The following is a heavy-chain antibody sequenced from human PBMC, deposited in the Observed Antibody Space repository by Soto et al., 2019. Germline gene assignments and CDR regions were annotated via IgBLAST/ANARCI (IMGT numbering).Heavy chain of an antibody. D-gene: IGHD6-25*01. CDR2: IKGDGSAK. CDR3: ARDVSPGSGGYYLDAFDI. V-gene: IGHV3-7*05. CDR1: GFAFGSSW. J-gene: IGHJ3*02. Sequence: EVQLVESGGGLVQPGGSLRLSCAASGFAFGSSWMTWVRQAPGKGLEWVANIKGDGSAKSYLDSVRGRFTVSRDNAVISLFLQMNILRADDTALYYCARDVSPGSGGYYLDAFDIWGQGTMVTVSS.